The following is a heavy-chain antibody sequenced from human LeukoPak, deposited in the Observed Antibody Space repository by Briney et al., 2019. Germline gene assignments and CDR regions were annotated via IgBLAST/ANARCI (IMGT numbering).Heavy chain of an antibody. J-gene: IGHJ3*02. CDR1: GYTFTSCD. V-gene: IGHV1-8*03. CDR2: MNPNSGDK. Sequence: ASVKVSCKASGYTFTSCDINWVRQATGQVLDWIALMNPNSGDKGYAQNFQGRVTITRDTSITTAYMELSSLRSEDTAVYYCARDMRGAAAADDAFDIWGQGTMVTVSS. CDR3: ARDMRGAAAADDAFDI. D-gene: IGHD6-13*01.